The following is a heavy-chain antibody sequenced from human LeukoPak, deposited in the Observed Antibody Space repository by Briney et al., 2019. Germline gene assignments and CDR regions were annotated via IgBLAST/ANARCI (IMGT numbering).Heavy chain of an antibody. D-gene: IGHD4-17*01. V-gene: IGHV3-23*01. J-gene: IGHJ4*02. CDR2: ISATGSNT. CDR3: AKEGDYGDCNY. CDR1: GFTFSSYA. Sequence: GGSLRLSCTASGFTFSSYAMTCVPQAPGQALGWVSTISATGSNTYYAGSVQGRFTISRDNSKNTLYLQMNSLRGEDTAVYYCAKEGDYGDCNYWGQGTLVTVFS.